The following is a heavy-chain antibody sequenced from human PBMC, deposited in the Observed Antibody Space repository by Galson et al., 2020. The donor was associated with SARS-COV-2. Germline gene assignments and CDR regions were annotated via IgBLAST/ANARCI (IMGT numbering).Heavy chain of an antibody. CDR1: GGSVNSGTSY. D-gene: IGHD3-10*01. Sequence: ASETLSLTCTVSGGSVNSGTSYWTWIRQPPGKGLEWIGYIHYTGSTSYNPSLESRVTISSDTSKNQFSLNLMSVTAADTAVYFCARGRGYKFGYNIDSWGQGTLVTVSS. CDR2: IHYTGST. J-gene: IGHJ5*01. CDR3: ARGRGYKFGYNIDS. V-gene: IGHV4-61*01.